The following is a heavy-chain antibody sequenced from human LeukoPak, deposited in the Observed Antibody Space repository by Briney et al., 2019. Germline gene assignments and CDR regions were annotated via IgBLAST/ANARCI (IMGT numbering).Heavy chain of an antibody. J-gene: IGHJ3*02. CDR3: ARASRSKGYYDSSGIPPPHAFDI. V-gene: IGHV3-7*01. D-gene: IGHD3-22*01. CDR2: IKQDGSEK. Sequence: PGGSLRLSCAASGFTFSSYWMSWVRQAPGKGLEWVANIKQDGSEKYYVDSVKGRFTISRDNAKNSLYLQMNSLRAEDTAVYYCARASRSKGYYDSSGIPPPHAFDIWGQGTMVTVSS. CDR1: GFTFSSYW.